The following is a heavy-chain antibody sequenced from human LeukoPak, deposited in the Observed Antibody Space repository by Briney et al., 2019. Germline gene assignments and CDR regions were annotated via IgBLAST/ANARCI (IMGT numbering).Heavy chain of an antibody. CDR3: ARDQYVWGSYRPFPFDY. V-gene: IGHV3-21*01. CDR1: GFTFSSYS. CDR2: ISSSSSYI. Sequence: GGSLRLSCAASGFTFSSYSMNWVRQAPGKGLEWVSSISSSSSYIYYADSVKGRFTISRDNAKNSLYLQMNSLRAEDTAVYYCARDQYVWGSYRPFPFDYWGQGTPVTVSS. J-gene: IGHJ4*02. D-gene: IGHD3-16*02.